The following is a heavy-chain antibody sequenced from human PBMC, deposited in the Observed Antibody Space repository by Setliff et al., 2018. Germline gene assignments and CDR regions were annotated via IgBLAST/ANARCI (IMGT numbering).Heavy chain of an antibody. CDR1: GFNFSINDMTYG. CDR3: AKQKNTGYGQPVDS. Sequence: GGSLRLYCAASGFNFSINDMTYGMSWVRQAPGKGLQWVSGISGNSGSTYYAASVKGRFTISRDNSKNTLYLQMNSLGAEDTALYFCAKQKNTGYGQPVDSWGQGVQVTVSS. D-gene: IGHD5-12*01. V-gene: IGHV3-23*01. CDR2: ISGNSGST. J-gene: IGHJ4*02.